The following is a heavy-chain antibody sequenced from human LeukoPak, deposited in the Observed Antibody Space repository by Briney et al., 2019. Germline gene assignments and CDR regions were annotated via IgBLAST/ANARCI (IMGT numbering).Heavy chain of an antibody. J-gene: IGHJ3*02. CDR2: INPNSGGT. D-gene: IGHD1-26*01. CDR3: ASGWGPRDAFDI. V-gene: IGHV1-2*02. CDR1: GCTFTGYY. Sequence: ASVKVSFKASGCTFTGYYMHWVRQPPGQGLEWMGWINPNSGGTNYAQKFQGRVTMTRDTSISTAYMELSRLRSDDTAVYYCASGWGPRDAFDIWGQGTMVTVSS.